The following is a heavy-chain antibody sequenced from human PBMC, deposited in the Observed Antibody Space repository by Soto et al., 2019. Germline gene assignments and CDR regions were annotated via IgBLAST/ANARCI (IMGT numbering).Heavy chain of an antibody. D-gene: IGHD3-16*01. CDR1: GFIFSAYR. CDR3: SSETLGHDYSFDD. CDR2: ITNSGGTT. J-gene: IGHJ4*02. Sequence: GGSLRLSCAASGFIFSAYRMNWVRQAPGKGLEWISYITNSGGTTYYADSVKGRFTISRDNAKSSLYLQMNNLRAEDTAVYYCSSETLGHDYSFDDWGQGPLVTVSS. V-gene: IGHV3-48*01.